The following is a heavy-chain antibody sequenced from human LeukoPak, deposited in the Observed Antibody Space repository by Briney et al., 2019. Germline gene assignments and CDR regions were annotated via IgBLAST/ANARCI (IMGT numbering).Heavy chain of an antibody. CDR1: GYTFTSYG. D-gene: IGHD6-19*01. J-gene: IGHJ6*03. V-gene: IGHV1-8*02. CDR3: ARAAVREGVAGHPGHMDV. CDR2: MNPNSGNT. Sequence: ASVKVSCKASGYTFTSYGISWVRQAPGQGLEWMGWMNPNSGNTGYAQKFQGRVTMTRNTSISTAYMELSSLRSEDTAVYYCARAAVREGVAGHPGHMDVWGKGTTVTVSS.